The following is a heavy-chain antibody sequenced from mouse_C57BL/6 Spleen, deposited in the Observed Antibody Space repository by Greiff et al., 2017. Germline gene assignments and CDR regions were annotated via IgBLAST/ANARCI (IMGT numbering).Heavy chain of an antibody. Sequence: EVMLVESGGGLVKPGGSLKLSCAASGFTFSDYGMHWVRQAPEKGLDWVAYTSSGSSTIYYADTVKGRLTISRDNAKNTLCLHMTSLRSEATAMYYCARPYGRSPYYFDYWGQGTTLTVSS. CDR1: GFTFSDYG. CDR3: ARPYGRSPYYFDY. V-gene: IGHV5-17*01. CDR2: TSSGSSTI. D-gene: IGHD1-1*01. J-gene: IGHJ2*01.